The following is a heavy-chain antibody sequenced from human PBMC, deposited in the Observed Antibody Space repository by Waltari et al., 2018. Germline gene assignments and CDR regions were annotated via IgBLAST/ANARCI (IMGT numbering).Heavy chain of an antibody. V-gene: IGHV1-24*01. J-gene: IGHJ4*02. CDR2: FDPEDGET. CDR1: GYTLTELS. D-gene: IGHD3-3*01. Sequence: QVQLVQSGAEVKKPGASVKVSCKVSGYTLTELSMHWVRQAPGKGLEWMGGFDPEDGETIYAQKFQGRVTMTEDTSTDTAYMELSSLRSEDTAVYYCASPRAIFGVVIIHTLAFDYWGQGTLVTVSS. CDR3: ASPRAIFGVVIIHTLAFDY.